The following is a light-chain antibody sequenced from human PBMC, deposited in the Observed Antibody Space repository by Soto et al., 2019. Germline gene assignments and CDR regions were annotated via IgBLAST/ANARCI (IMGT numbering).Light chain of an antibody. V-gene: IGLV6-57*04. J-gene: IGLJ2*01. CDR1: SGSIANNY. CDR2: EDK. CDR3: QSHDADFVI. Sequence: NFMLTRQHSVSESPGNTVTISCTRSSGSIANNYVQWYQQRPGSAPTTVIYEDKLRPSGGPGRFSGSTDASSNSASLTISGLQTEDEADYYCQSHDADFVIFGGGTKVTV.